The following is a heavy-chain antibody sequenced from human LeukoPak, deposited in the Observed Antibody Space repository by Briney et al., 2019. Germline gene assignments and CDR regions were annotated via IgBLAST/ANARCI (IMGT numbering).Heavy chain of an antibody. CDR3: TRGRSGSYYDPPED. CDR1: GFTFSSYA. J-gene: IGHJ4*02. Sequence: PGGSLRLSCAASGFTFSSYAMHWVRQAPGKGLECVSGISSNGGSTDYANSVKGRFTISRDNSKSTLYLQMGSLRPEDMAIYYCTRGRSGSYYDPPEDWGQGTLVTVSS. V-gene: IGHV3-64*01. D-gene: IGHD1-26*01. CDR2: ISSNGGST.